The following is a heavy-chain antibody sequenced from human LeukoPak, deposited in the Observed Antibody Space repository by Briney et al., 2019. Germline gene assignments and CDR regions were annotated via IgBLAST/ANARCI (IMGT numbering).Heavy chain of an antibody. CDR1: GGSFSGYY. Sequence: SETLSLTCAVYGGSFSGYYWSWIRQPPGKGLKWIGSIYHSGSTYYNPSLKSRVTISVDTSKNQFSLKLSSVTAADTAVYYCARVFPSPLDYWGQGTLVTVSS. CDR3: ARVFPSPLDY. V-gene: IGHV4-34*01. CDR2: IYHSGST. J-gene: IGHJ4*02.